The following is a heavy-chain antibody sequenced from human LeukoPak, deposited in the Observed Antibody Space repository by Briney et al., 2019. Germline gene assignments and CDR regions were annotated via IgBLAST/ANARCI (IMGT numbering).Heavy chain of an antibody. CDR1: GYTFTGYY. D-gene: IGHD5-18*01. CDR2: INPNSGGT. V-gene: IGHV1-2*02. CDR3: ARDLGGYSDY. Sequence: GASVKFSCKASGYTFTGYYMHCVRQAPGQGLEWMGWINPNSGGTNYAQKFQGRVTMTRDTSISTAYMELSRLRSDDTAVYYCARDLGGYSDYWGQGTLVTVSS. J-gene: IGHJ4*02.